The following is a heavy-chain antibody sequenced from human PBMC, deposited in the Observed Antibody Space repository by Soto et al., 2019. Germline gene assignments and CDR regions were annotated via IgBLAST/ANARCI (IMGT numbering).Heavy chain of an antibody. D-gene: IGHD6-13*01. J-gene: IGHJ6*04. Sequence: EVQLLESGGGLVQPGGSLRLSCAASGFTFSSYAMSWVRQAPGKGLEWVSVISGSGDSTYYADSVRGRFTISRDNSKNTLYLQRNSLRAEDTAVYYCAKDRDGAAAGPTKFYGMDVWGKGTTVTVSS. V-gene: IGHV3-23*01. CDR2: ISGSGDST. CDR1: GFTFSSYA. CDR3: AKDRDGAAAGPTKFYGMDV.